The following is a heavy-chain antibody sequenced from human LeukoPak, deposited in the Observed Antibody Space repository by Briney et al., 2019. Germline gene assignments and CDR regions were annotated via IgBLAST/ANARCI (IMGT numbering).Heavy chain of an antibody. Sequence: PSETLSLTCTVSGGSISSSSYYWGWIRQPPGKGLEWIGSIYYSGSTYYNPSLKSRVTISVDTSNNQFSLKLNSVTAADTAVYYCARHRPGVVVTAITDYWGQGTLVTVSS. J-gene: IGHJ4*02. CDR1: GGSISSSSYY. CDR3: ARHRPGVVVTAITDY. D-gene: IGHD2-21*02. V-gene: IGHV4-39*01. CDR2: IYYSGST.